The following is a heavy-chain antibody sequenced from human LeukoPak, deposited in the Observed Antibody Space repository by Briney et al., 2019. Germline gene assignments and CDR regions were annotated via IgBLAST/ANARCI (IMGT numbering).Heavy chain of an antibody. CDR1: GGSVSGHY. Sequence: SETLSLTCSASGGSVSGHYWSWIRQTPERRLEWLGFVFASGSTKYNPYFKSRVTMSADMSRNQSYLGLHSLTAADTAVYYCARHQHNGDYDYFDFWGQGTLVAVSS. CDR3: ARHQHNGDYDYFDF. D-gene: IGHD4-17*01. J-gene: IGHJ4*02. V-gene: IGHV4-59*08. CDR2: VFASGST.